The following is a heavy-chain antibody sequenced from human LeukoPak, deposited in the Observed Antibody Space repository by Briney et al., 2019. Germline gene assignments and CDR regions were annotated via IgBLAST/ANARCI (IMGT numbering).Heavy chain of an antibody. Sequence: PSETLSLTCIVSGGSITNSNYYWGWIRQPPGKGLEWIGSSYYSGGTYYNPSLKSRVTMSGDTSKNHLSLRLTSVTAADTAVYFCARAGRPYTSGWYSVWGQGTLVTVSS. CDR1: GGSITNSNYY. CDR3: ARAGRPYTSGWYSV. J-gene: IGHJ4*02. V-gene: IGHV4-39*07. CDR2: SYYSGGT. D-gene: IGHD6-19*01.